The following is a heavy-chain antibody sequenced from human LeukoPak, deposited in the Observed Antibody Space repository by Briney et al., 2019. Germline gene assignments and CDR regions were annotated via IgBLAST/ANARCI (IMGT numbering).Heavy chain of an antibody. J-gene: IGHJ4*02. CDR3: SRQVVGNDY. V-gene: IGHV4-34*01. CDR2: INHSGYT. CDR1: GESSFSSYY. Sequence: PSETLSPTCAVYGESSFSSYYWSWIRQTPGGALEWIGEINHSGYTNYNPSLKSRVTLSIDTSKNQFSLRVTSVTAADTAVYYCSRQVVGNDYWGQGTLVTVSS. D-gene: IGHD3-22*01.